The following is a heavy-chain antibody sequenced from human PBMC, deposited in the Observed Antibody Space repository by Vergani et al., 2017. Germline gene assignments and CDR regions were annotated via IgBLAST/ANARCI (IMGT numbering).Heavy chain of an antibody. Sequence: EKQLVQSGSETKKPGESLKISCQAFGYIFSNFWFGWVRQRPGRGLEWMGIIYPGDSEVKSNPTFRGQVIFSVDTSVNTAYLQWRSLQASDTATYYCAKTHDFSSLYSSYNWFDPWGQGTQVTVSS. J-gene: IGHJ5*02. CDR2: IYPGDSEV. CDR3: AKTHDFSSLYSSYNWFDP. V-gene: IGHV5-51*01. CDR1: GYIFSNFW. D-gene: IGHD3-3*01.